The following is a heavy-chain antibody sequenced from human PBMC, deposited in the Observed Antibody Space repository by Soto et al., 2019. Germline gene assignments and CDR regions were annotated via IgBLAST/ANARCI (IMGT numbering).Heavy chain of an antibody. CDR1: GGSMSSYY. J-gene: IGHJ5*02. V-gene: IGHV4-59*08. CDR2: IYYSGST. Sequence: SETLSLTCTVSGGSMSSYYWSWIRQPPGKGLEWIGYIYYSGSTNYNPSLKSRVTISVDTSKNQFSLKLSSVTAADTAVYYCARHIPLTTNWFDPWGQGTLVTVSS. CDR3: ARHIPLTTNWFDP. D-gene: IGHD4-17*01.